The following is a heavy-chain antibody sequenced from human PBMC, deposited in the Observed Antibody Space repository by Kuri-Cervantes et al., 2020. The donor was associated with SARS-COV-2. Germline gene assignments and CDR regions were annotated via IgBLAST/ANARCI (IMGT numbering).Heavy chain of an antibody. J-gene: IGHJ6*02. V-gene: IGHV3-11*01. D-gene: IGHD2-15*01. Sequence: GGSLRLSCAASGFTFSDYYMSWIRQAPGKGLEWVSYISSSGSTIYYADSVKGRFTISRDNAKNSLYLQMNSLRAEDTAVYYCARTGLPGWYYYYGMDVWAKGPRSPSP. CDR1: GFTFSDYY. CDR2: ISSSGSTI. CDR3: ARTGLPGWYYYYGMDV.